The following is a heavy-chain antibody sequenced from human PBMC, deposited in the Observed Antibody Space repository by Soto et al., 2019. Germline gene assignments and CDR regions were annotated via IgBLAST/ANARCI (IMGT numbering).Heavy chain of an antibody. J-gene: IGHJ4*02. V-gene: IGHV3-53*02. CDR2: IYSGGNT. CDR3: GRGSSDSDGSLRVDY. D-gene: IGHD2-2*01. CDR1: GFTVSTNY. Sequence: EVQLVETGGGLIQPGESLRLSCAASGFTVSTNYMSWVRQAPGKGLEWVSVIYSGGNTYYADSVKGRVSMSRDKSKNTLFLQMSGLRADETAVYCGGRGSSDSDGSLRVDYWVKGTLVTVSS.